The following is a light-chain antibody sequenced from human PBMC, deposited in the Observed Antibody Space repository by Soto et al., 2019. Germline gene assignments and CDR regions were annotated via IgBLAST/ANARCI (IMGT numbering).Light chain of an antibody. CDR1: SSDVGSYNR. Sequence: QSVLTQPPSVSGSPGQSVTISCTGTSSDVGSYNRVSWYQQPPGTAPKLMIYDVSNRPSGVPDRFSGSKSGNTASLTISGLHADDEADYYCSLYTTSSTRWAFCGGTKLTVL. J-gene: IGLJ3*02. V-gene: IGLV2-18*01. CDR2: DVS. CDR3: SLYTTSSTRWA.